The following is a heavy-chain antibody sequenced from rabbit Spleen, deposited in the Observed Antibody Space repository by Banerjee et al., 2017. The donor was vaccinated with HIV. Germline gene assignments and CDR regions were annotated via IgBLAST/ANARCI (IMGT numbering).Heavy chain of an antibody. D-gene: IGHD1-1*01. Sequence: QSLEESGGDLVKPGASLTLTCITSGVSFSGNSYMCWVRQAPGKGLEWIACIDAGSSGFTYHANWAKGRFTISKTSSTTVTLQATSLTAADTATYFCARDSSSSFSSYGMDLWGPGTLVTVS. CDR2: IDAGSSGFT. CDR1: GVSFSGNSY. J-gene: IGHJ6*01. CDR3: ARDSSSSFSSYGMDL. V-gene: IGHV1S40*01.